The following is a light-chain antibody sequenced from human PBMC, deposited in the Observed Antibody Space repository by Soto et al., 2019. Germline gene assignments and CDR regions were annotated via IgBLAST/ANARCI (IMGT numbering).Light chain of an antibody. CDR3: QQSYTTPLT. CDR1: QSISSY. Sequence: DIQMTQSPSSLSASVGDRVTITCRASQSISSYLNWYQQKPGKAPNLLIYAASSLQSGVPSRFSGSGSVTDFTLTINSLQPEDFATYYCQQSYTTPLTFGGGTKVEIK. J-gene: IGKJ4*01. CDR2: AAS. V-gene: IGKV1-39*01.